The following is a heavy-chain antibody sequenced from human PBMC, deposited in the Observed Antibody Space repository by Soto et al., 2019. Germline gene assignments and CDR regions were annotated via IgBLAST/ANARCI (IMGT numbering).Heavy chain of an antibody. CDR1: GGTFSSYA. V-gene: IGHV1-69*06. Sequence: QVQLVQSGAEVKKPGSSVKVSCKASGGTFSSYAISWVRQAPGQGLEWMGGIIPIFGTANYAQKFQGRVTINADKSTSTAYMELSSLRSEDTAVYYCARMDDYGDYAHIGYYYYGMDVWGQGTTVTVSS. D-gene: IGHD4-17*01. CDR2: IIPIFGTA. J-gene: IGHJ6*02. CDR3: ARMDDYGDYAHIGYYYYGMDV.